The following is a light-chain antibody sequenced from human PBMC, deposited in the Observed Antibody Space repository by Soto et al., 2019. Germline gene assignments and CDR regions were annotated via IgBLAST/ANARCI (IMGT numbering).Light chain of an antibody. CDR1: QSVLYSSNNKNY. Sequence: DIVMTQSPDSLAVSLGERATINCKSSQSVLYSSNNKNYLAWYQQKPGQPPKLLIYWASTRESGVPDRFSGSGSATDFTLTIISLQAEDVAVYYCQQYYSTPPYTFGQGTKLEIK. J-gene: IGKJ2*01. CDR2: WAS. V-gene: IGKV4-1*01. CDR3: QQYYSTPPYT.